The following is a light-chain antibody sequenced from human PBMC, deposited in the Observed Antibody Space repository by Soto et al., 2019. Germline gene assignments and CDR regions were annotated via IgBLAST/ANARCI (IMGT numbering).Light chain of an antibody. Sequence: DIVMTQSPDSLAVSLGERATINCKSSQSVLYSSNNKDYLAWYQQKPGQPPKLLIYWASTRESGVPDRFSGSGSGTDFALTISSLQAEDVAVYYCQQYYSKPGTFGHGTKVEIK. CDR3: QQYYSKPGT. CDR1: QSVLYSSNNKDY. V-gene: IGKV4-1*01. J-gene: IGKJ1*01. CDR2: WAS.